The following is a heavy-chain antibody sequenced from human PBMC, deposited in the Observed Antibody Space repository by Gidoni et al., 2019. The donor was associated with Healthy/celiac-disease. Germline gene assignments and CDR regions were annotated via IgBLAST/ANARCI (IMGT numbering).Heavy chain of an antibody. Sequence: QVQLQASVPVLVKPSGTMSLTCAVTVGSISTSNWWSWVRQPPGKGMEWIGEIYHSGSTNYNPSLKSRVTISVDKSKNQFSLKLSSVTAADTAVYYCAAYCSSTSCSFDYWGQGTLVTVSS. CDR1: VGSISTSNW. J-gene: IGHJ4*02. CDR2: IYHSGST. D-gene: IGHD2-2*01. CDR3: AAYCSSTSCSFDY. V-gene: IGHV4-4*02.